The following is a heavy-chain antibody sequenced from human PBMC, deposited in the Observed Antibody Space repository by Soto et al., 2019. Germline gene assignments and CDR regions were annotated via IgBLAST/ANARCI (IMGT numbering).Heavy chain of an antibody. CDR1: GYTFTSYA. J-gene: IGHJ6*03. D-gene: IGHD3-10*01. CDR2: INAGNGNT. Sequence: ASVKVSCKASGYTFTSYAMHWVRQAPGQRLEWMGWINAGNGNTKYSQKFQGRVTITRDTSASTAYMELSSLRSEDTAVYYCARDGRGSGSYYNPLSYMDVWGKGTTVTVSS. CDR3: ARDGRGSGSYYNPLSYMDV. V-gene: IGHV1-3*01.